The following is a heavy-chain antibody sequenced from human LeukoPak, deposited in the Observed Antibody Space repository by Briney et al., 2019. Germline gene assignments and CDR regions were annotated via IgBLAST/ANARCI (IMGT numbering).Heavy chain of an antibody. Sequence: GGSLRLSCAASGFTFSSYGMHWVRQAPGKELEWVAVIWYDGSNKYYADSVKGRFTISRDNSKSTLYLQMNSLRAEDTAVYYCARGGFGELSAFDYWGQGTLVTVSS. V-gene: IGHV3-33*01. D-gene: IGHD3-10*01. CDR3: ARGGFGELSAFDY. J-gene: IGHJ4*02. CDR2: IWYDGSNK. CDR1: GFTFSSYG.